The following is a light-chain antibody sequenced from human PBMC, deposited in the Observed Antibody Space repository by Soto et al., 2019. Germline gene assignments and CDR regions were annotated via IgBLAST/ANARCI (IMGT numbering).Light chain of an antibody. CDR2: ATS. Sequence: DIQMTQSPSCLSASVGDRVTITCRASQNIRSYLNWYQQKPGKAPQLLIYATSSLQTGVPSRFSASGSGTDFSLVISDLQPEDSATYYCQQGYSSRWTSGRGTKVEI. J-gene: IGKJ1*01. CDR1: QNIRSY. V-gene: IGKV1-39*01. CDR3: QQGYSSRWT.